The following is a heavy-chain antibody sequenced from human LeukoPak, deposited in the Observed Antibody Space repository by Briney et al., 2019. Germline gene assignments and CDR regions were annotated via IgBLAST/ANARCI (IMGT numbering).Heavy chain of an antibody. CDR2: IYYSGST. J-gene: IGHJ4*02. V-gene: IGHV4-59*01. Sequence: SETLSLTCTVSGGSISSYYWSWIRQPPGKGLEWIGYIYYSGSTNYNPSLKSRVTISVDSSKNQFSLKLSSVTAADTAVYYCARVTGYVMEDYFDYWGQGTLVTVSS. CDR1: GGSISSYY. CDR3: ARVTGYVMEDYFDY. D-gene: IGHD6-13*01.